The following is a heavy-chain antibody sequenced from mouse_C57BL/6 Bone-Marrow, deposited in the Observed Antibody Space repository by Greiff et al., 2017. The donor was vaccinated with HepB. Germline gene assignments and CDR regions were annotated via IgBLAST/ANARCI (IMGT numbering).Heavy chain of an antibody. Sequence: QVQLQQSGAELVKPGASVKMSCKASGYTFTTYPIEWMKQNHGKSLEWIGNFHPYNDDTKYNEKFKGKATLTVEKSSSTVYLELSRLTSDDSAVYYCAVLYYGSSPYYAMDYWGQGTSVTVSS. CDR3: AVLYYGSSPYYAMDY. D-gene: IGHD1-1*01. CDR1: GYTFTTYP. CDR2: FHPYNDDT. J-gene: IGHJ4*01. V-gene: IGHV1-47*01.